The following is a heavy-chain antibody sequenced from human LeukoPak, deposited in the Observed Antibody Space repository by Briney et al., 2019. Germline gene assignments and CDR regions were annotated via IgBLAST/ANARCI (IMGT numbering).Heavy chain of an antibody. CDR3: AREMTYGDYGY. D-gene: IGHD4-17*01. Sequence: ASAKDSCMASGYTFTGYYMHWVRQAPGQGLEWMGWINPNSGGTNYAQTFQGRVTMTRDTSNSTAYMELSRLRSDDTAVYYCAREMTYGDYGYWGQGTMVTVSS. CDR1: GYTFTGYY. V-gene: IGHV1-2*02. CDR2: INPNSGGT. J-gene: IGHJ4*02.